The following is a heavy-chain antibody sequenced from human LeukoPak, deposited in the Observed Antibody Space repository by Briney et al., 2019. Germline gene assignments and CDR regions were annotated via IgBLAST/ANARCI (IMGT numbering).Heavy chain of an antibody. CDR2: ISYDGSNK. V-gene: IGHV3-30-3*01. Sequence: PGGSLRLSCAASGFTFSNYAMSWVRRAPGKGLEWVAVISYDGSNKYYADSVKGRFTISRDNSKNTLYLQMNSLRAEDTAVYYCARDPGYSSGWYRYFDYWGQGTLVTVSS. CDR1: GFTFSNYA. J-gene: IGHJ4*02. CDR3: ARDPGYSSGWYRYFDY. D-gene: IGHD6-19*01.